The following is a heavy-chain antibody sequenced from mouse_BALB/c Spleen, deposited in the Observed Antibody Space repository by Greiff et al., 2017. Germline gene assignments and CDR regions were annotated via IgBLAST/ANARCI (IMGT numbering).Heavy chain of an antibody. Sequence: VQLQQSGAELVKPGASVKLSCTASGFNIKDTYMHWVKQRPEQGLEWIGRIDPANGNTKYDPKFQGKATITADTSSNTAYLQLSSLTSEDTAVYYCARSSSYFYAMDYWGQGTSVTVSS. D-gene: IGHD1-1*01. V-gene: IGHV14-3*02. CDR3: ARSSSYFYAMDY. CDR1: GFNIKDTY. CDR2: IDPANGNT. J-gene: IGHJ4*01.